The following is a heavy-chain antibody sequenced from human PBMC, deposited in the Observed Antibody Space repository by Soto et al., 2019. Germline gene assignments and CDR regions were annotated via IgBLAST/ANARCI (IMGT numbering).Heavy chain of an antibody. CDR2: IWYDGSNK. CDR3: ARTGDGHHDFLDY. J-gene: IGHJ4*02. CDR1: GFTFSSYG. D-gene: IGHD1-1*01. V-gene: IGHV3-33*01. Sequence: GGSLRLSCAASGFTFSSYGMHWVRQAPGKGLEWVAVIWYDGSNKYYADSVKGRFTISRDNAKNSLFLQMNSLRVDDTAVYYCARTGDGHHDFLDYWGQGALVTVSS.